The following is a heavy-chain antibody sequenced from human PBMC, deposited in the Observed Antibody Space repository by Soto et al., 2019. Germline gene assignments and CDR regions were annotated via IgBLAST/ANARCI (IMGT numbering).Heavy chain of an antibody. J-gene: IGHJ4*02. D-gene: IGHD3-10*01. CDR1: GGTFSSYA. V-gene: IGHV1-69*13. CDR2: IIPIFGTA. Sequence: ASLKVSCKASGGTFSSYAISWVRQAPGQGLEWMGGIIPIFGTANYAQKFQGRVTITADESTSTAYMELSSLRSEDTAVYYCARSTIRFGEQTSDTFDYWGQGTLVTVSS. CDR3: ARSTIRFGEQTSDTFDY.